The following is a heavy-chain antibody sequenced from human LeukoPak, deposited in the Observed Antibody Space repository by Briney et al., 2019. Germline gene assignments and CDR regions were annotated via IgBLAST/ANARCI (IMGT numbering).Heavy chain of an antibody. J-gene: IGHJ4*02. Sequence: GGSLRLSCAASGFTFSSYGMHWVRQAPGKGLEWVAFIRYDGSNKYYADSVKGRFTISRDNSKNTLYLQMNSLRAEDTAVYYCAKDAGLYYYDSSGYQGPYFDYRGQGTLVTVSS. CDR1: GFTFSSYG. V-gene: IGHV3-30*02. CDR3: AKDAGLYYYDSSGYQGPYFDY. CDR2: IRYDGSNK. D-gene: IGHD3-22*01.